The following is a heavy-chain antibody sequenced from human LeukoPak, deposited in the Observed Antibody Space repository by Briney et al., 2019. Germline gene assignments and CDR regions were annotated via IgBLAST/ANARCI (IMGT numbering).Heavy chain of an antibody. J-gene: IGHJ6*03. CDR1: GFTFSDYY. D-gene: IGHD2-2*01. Sequence: GGSLRLSCAAPGFTFSDYYMSWIRQAPGKGLEWVSYISSSGSTIYYADSVKGRFTISRDNAKNSLYLQMNSLRAEDTAVYYCARDLKKAVVPAAMAYYYYYMDVWGKGTTVTVSS. CDR2: ISSSGSTI. CDR3: ARDLKKAVVPAAMAYYYYYMDV. V-gene: IGHV3-11*04.